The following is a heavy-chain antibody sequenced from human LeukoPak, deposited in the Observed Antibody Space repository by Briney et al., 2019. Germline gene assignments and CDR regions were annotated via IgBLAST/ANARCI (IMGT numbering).Heavy chain of an antibody. CDR3: ARDLVGCSSTSCYRYFDY. Sequence: GGSLRLSCVASGFTFSSYWMTWVRQAPGKGLEWVANIKTDGSQIYYVDSVKGRFTISRDNAKNSLYLQMNSLRAEDTAVYYCARDLVGCSSTSCYRYFDYWGQGTLVTVSS. J-gene: IGHJ4*02. V-gene: IGHV3-7*01. CDR1: GFTFSSYW. D-gene: IGHD2-2*01. CDR2: IKTDGSQI.